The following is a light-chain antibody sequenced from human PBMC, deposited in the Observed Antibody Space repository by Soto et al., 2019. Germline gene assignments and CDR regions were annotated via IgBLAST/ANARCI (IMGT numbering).Light chain of an antibody. CDR2: GSS. CDR3: QSYNTARPT. CDR1: QGVSDW. V-gene: IGKV1-12*01. Sequence: DIQMTQSPSSVSASVGDSVTITCRASQGVSDWVAWYQQKPGEAPKLLIYGSSSLLSGVPSRFSGTRSGTDFTLNISSLQPEDLATYYCQSYNTARPTFGKGTRREIK. J-gene: IGKJ5*01.